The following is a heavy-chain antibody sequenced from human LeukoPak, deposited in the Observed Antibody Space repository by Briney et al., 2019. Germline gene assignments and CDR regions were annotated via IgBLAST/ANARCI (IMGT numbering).Heavy chain of an antibody. J-gene: IGHJ4*02. CDR1: GGSTTNGIYY. CDR2: VHNVGST. V-gene: IGHV4-39*01. Sequence: SGPTLVNPSETLSLACTVCGGSTTNGIYYWAWIRQPPGKGLEWIGSVHNVGSTYYNLSLRSRVTMSIDTSNNQFSLRLNSVTAADTAVYYCARHAEYNSGWHFYLDHWGQGILVTVSS. D-gene: IGHD6-19*01. CDR3: ARHAEYNSGWHFYLDH.